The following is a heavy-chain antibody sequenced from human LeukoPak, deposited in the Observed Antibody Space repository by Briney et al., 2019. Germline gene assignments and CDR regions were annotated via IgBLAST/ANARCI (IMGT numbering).Heavy chain of an antibody. CDR1: GYSFTSYW. CDR2: ISPGDSDV. V-gene: IGHV5-51*01. Sequence: GESLKISCKGSGYSFTSYWIGWVRQMPGKGLEWMGIISPGDSDVRYSPSFQGQVTISADKSISNAYWQWSSLKASDAAIYYCARAWSFDYWGQGTLVTVAS. D-gene: IGHD2-15*01. CDR3: ARAWSFDY. J-gene: IGHJ4*02.